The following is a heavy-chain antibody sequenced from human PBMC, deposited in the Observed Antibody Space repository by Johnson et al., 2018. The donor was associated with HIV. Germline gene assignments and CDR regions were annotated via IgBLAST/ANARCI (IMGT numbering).Heavy chain of an antibody. Sequence: QVQLVESGGGVVQPGGSLRLSCVASGFTFSTYGMHWVRQAPGKGLEWVAVIWYDGSNKYYADSVKGRFTISRDNSKNTLYLQMNSLRPEDTALYYCATRKDILTGYDAFDIWGQGTMVTVSS. J-gene: IGHJ3*02. D-gene: IGHD3-9*01. CDR2: IWYDGSNK. V-gene: IGHV3-30*02. CDR1: GFTFSTYG. CDR3: ATRKDILTGYDAFDI.